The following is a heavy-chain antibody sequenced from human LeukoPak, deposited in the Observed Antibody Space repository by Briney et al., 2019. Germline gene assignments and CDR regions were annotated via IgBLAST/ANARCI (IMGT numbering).Heavy chain of an antibody. D-gene: IGHD6-13*01. CDR2: LTYGGSNK. CDR1: GFTFSNYA. CDR3: ARAPPGIAAVGVFDY. J-gene: IGHJ4*02. V-gene: IGHV3-30*14. Sequence: QPGGSLRLSCAASGFTFSNYAMHWVRQTPHKGLEWVAGLTYGGSNKYYADSVTGRLTISRDNSKNTLYLQMNSLRAEDTAVYYCARAPPGIAAVGVFDYWGQGTLVTVSS.